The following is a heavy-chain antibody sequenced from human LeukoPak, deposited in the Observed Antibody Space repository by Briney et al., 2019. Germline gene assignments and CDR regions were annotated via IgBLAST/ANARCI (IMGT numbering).Heavy chain of an antibody. CDR2: ISGSGGST. Sequence: GGSLRLSCAASGFTFSSYAMSWVRQAPGKGLEWVSAISGSGGSTYYTDSVKGRFTISRDNSKNTLYLQMNSLRAEDTAVYYCARGGDGYIPFDYWGQGTLVTVSS. J-gene: IGHJ4*02. D-gene: IGHD5-24*01. V-gene: IGHV3-23*01. CDR1: GFTFSSYA. CDR3: ARGGDGYIPFDY.